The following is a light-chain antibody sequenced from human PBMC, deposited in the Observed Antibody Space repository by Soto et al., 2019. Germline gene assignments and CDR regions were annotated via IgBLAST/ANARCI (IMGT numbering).Light chain of an antibody. CDR1: QSISTY. Sequence: VTIPYRASQSISTYLNWFQQEPGKAPKLLIYASSTLQSGVPPRFRGSGSGTEFTLTAYNLQLEDLATYYCQQYNYSPCTFGAGTKVDIK. CDR2: ASS. CDR3: QQYNYSPCT. J-gene: IGKJ4*02. V-gene: IGKV1-39*02.